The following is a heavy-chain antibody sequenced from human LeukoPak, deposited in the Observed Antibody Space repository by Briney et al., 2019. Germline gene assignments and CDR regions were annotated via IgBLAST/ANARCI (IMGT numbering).Heavy chain of an antibody. D-gene: IGHD3-10*01. CDR2: IDPSDSYT. V-gene: IGHV5-10-1*01. J-gene: IGHJ5*02. CDR3: ARHSGVDYYGSGIDWFDP. Sequence: RGESLKISCKGSGYSFTSYWISWVRQMPGKGLEWMGRIDPSDSYTNYSPSFQGHVTISADKSISTAYLQWSSLKASDTAMYYCARHSGVDYYGSGIDWFDPWGQGTLVTVSS. CDR1: GYSFTSYW.